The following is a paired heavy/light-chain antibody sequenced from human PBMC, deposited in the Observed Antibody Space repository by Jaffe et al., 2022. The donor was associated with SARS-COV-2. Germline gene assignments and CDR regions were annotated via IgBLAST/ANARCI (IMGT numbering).Light chain of an antibody. J-gene: IGKJ4*01. V-gene: IGKV3-20*01. Sequence: EIVLTQSPGTLSLSPGERATLSCRASQSVTSSYLGWYQQKPGQPPKLLIYGASSRATGVPDRFSGSGSGTDFTLTISRLEPEDFAVYHCQYHGTSYTFGGGTKVEMK. CDR1: QSVTSSY. CDR2: GAS. CDR3: QYHGTSYT.
Heavy chain of an antibody. CDR1: GYTFSTYY. CDR2: INPSGGST. Sequence: QVQLVQSGAEVQKPGASVKVSCKASGYTFSTYYIHWVRQAPGRGLEWMGIINPSGGSTSYTHKLQGRVTMTSDASTSTLYMELSHLRSEDTAVYYCARDGYLSTALDFWGQGTLVTVSS. J-gene: IGHJ4*02. CDR3: ARDGYLSTALDF. D-gene: IGHD5-12*01. V-gene: IGHV1-46*04.